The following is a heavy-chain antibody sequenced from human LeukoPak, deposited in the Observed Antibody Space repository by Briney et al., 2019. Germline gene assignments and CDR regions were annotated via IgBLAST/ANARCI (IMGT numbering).Heavy chain of an antibody. CDR3: ARSHEYSSHYASDI. CDR1: GFTVSSNY. J-gene: IGHJ3*02. D-gene: IGHD6-6*01. Sequence: GGSLRLSCAASGFTVSSNYMSWVRQAPGKGLEWVSVIYSGGSTYYADSVKGRFTISRHNSKNTLYLQMNSLRAEDTAVYYCARSHEYSSHYASDIWGQGTMVTVSS. V-gene: IGHV3-53*04. CDR2: IYSGGST.